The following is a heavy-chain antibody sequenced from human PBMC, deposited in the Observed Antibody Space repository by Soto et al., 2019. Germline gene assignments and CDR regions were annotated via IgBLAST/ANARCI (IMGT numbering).Heavy chain of an antibody. V-gene: IGHV1-69*13. CDR3: ARDDCSSTSCYAYYYYYYGMDV. Sequence: SVKVSCKASERTFSSYAISWVRQAPGQGLEWMGGIIPIFGTANYAQKFQGRVTITADESTSTAYMELSSLRSEDTAVYYCARDDCSSTSCYAYYYYYYGMDVWGQGTTVTVSS. CDR2: IIPIFGTA. CDR1: ERTFSSYA. J-gene: IGHJ6*02. D-gene: IGHD2-2*01.